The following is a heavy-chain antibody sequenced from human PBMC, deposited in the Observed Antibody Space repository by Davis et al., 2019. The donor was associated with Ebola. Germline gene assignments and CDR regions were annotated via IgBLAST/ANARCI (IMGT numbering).Heavy chain of an antibody. V-gene: IGHV3-53*05. CDR1: GFSVSDNY. Sequence: GESLKISCEASGFSVSDNYMNWVRQAPGKGLEWVSVIYDQTTAYADSVRGRFIISRDKSNNTLYLDMNSLRVDDTAVYYCATTQWLREFDNWGQGTLVTVSS. J-gene: IGHJ4*02. CDR2: IYDQTT. CDR3: ATTQWLREFDN. D-gene: IGHD6-19*01.